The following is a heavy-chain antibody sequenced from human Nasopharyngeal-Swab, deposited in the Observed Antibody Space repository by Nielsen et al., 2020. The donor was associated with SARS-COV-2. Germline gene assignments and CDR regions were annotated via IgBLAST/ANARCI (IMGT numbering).Heavy chain of an antibody. J-gene: IGHJ5*02. D-gene: IGHD3-10*01. CDR1: GYTFINHD. CDR3: ARGGSSLGANLEDP. Sequence: ASVKVSCKASGYTFINHDINWARQSTGQGLEWMGWMTPNSGNTGYAQKFQGRVTMTRNTSTRTAYLELRSLRSEDTAVYYCARGGSSLGANLEDPWGQGTLVIVSS. V-gene: IGHV1-8*01. CDR2: MTPNSGNT.